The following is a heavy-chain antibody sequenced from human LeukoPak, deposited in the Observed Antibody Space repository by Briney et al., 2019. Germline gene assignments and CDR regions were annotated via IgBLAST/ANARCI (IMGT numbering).Heavy chain of an antibody. J-gene: IGHJ4*02. V-gene: IGHV4-61*02. Sequence: PSQTLSLTCTVSGGSIYSGSYYWSWIRQPAGKGLEWIGRIYTSGSTNYNPSLKSRVTISVDTSKNQFSLKLSSVTAADTAVYYCARLIAVAGTITFDYWGQGTLVTVSS. CDR1: GGSIYSGSYY. D-gene: IGHD6-19*01. CDR2: IYTSGST. CDR3: ARLIAVAGTITFDY.